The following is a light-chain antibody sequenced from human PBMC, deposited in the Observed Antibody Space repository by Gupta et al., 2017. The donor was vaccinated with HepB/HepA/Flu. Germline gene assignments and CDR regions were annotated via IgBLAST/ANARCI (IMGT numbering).Light chain of an antibody. Sequence: DIQMTQSPSSLSASVGDRVTITCRASQGITNDLGWYQQKPGKAPKRLIYGASNLQSGVPSRFSGSGSGTEFTLPISSLQPEDFATYFCLQQSSYPWTFGQGTKVEIK. CDR2: GAS. V-gene: IGKV1-17*01. CDR1: QGITND. J-gene: IGKJ1*01. CDR3: LQQSSYPWT.